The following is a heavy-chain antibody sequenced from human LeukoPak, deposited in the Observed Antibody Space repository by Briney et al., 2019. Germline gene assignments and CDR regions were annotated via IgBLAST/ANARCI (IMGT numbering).Heavy chain of an antibody. CDR3: ARLPTVVVPAASRGYYYYMDV. V-gene: IGHV4-34*01. J-gene: IGHJ6*03. D-gene: IGHD2-2*01. Sequence: SETLSLTCAVYGGSFSGYYWSWIRQPPGKGLEWIGEINHSGSTNYNPSLKSRVTISVDTSKNQFSLKLSSVTAADTAVYYCARLPTVVVPAASRGYYYYMDVWGKGTTVTVSS. CDR1: GGSFSGYY. CDR2: INHSGST.